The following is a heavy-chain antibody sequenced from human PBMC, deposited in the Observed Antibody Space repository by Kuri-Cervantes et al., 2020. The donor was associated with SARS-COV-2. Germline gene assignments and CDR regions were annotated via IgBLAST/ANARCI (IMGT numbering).Heavy chain of an antibody. CDR1: GGSISSYY. CDR3: VRCMEDYEYVWGSYRGGYFDY. D-gene: IGHD3-16*01. V-gene: IGHV4-4*07. J-gene: IGHJ4*02. CDR2: IYTSGST. Sequence: SETLSLTCTVSGGSISSYYWSWIRQPAGKGLEWIGRIYTSGSTNYNPSLKSRVTMSVDTSKNQFSLKLSSVTAADTAVYYCVRCMEDYEYVWGSYRGGYFDYWGQGTLVTVSS.